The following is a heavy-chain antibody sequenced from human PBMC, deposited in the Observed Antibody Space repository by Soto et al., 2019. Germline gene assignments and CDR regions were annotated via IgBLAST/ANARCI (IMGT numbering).Heavy chain of an antibody. CDR3: AKESSCSGGSCYPTNYYYYYGMDV. Sequence: GGSLRLSCAASGFTFSSYAMSWVRQAPGKGLEWVSAISGSGGSTYYADSVKGRFTISRDNSKNTLYLQMNSLRAEDTAVYYCAKESSCSGGSCYPTNYYYYYGMDVWGQGTTVTVSS. D-gene: IGHD2-15*01. J-gene: IGHJ6*02. CDR1: GFTFSSYA. CDR2: ISGSGGST. V-gene: IGHV3-23*01.